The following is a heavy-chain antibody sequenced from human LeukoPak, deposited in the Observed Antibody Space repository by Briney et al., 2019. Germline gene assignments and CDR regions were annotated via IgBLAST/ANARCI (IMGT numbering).Heavy chain of an antibody. Sequence: GKXLEVIGEINHSGSTNYNPSLTSRGTISVDTSKNQFSLKLSSVTAADTAVYYCARALGRPRDYWGQGTLVTVSS. CDR3: ARALGRPRDY. V-gene: IGHV4-34*01. J-gene: IGHJ4*02. CDR2: INHSGST. D-gene: IGHD7-27*01.